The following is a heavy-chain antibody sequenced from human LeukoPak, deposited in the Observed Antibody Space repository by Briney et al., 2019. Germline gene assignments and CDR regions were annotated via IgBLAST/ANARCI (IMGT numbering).Heavy chain of an antibody. Sequence: GGSLRLSCAASGFTFSSYAMSWVRQAPGKGLEWVSAISGSGGSTYYADSVKGRFTISRDNSKNTLYLQMNSLRAEGTAVYYCAKDLDSSSYVYYYYYMDVWGKGTTVTVSS. CDR1: GFTFSSYA. D-gene: IGHD6-6*01. CDR2: ISGSGGST. V-gene: IGHV3-23*01. CDR3: AKDLDSSSYVYYYYYMDV. J-gene: IGHJ6*03.